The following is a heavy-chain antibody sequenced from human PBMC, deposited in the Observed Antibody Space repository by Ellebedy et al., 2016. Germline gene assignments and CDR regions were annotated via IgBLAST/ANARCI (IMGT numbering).Heavy chain of an antibody. CDR2: INAGNGNT. J-gene: IGHJ4*02. Sequence: ASVKVSCXASGYTFTSYAMHWVRQAPGQRLEWMGWINAGNGNTKYSQKFQGRVTITRDTSASTAYMELSSLRSEDTAVYYCARDSEFDRYYFDYWGQGTLVTVSS. CDR1: GYTFTSYA. CDR3: ARDSEFDRYYFDY. D-gene: IGHD2/OR15-2a*01. V-gene: IGHV1-3*01.